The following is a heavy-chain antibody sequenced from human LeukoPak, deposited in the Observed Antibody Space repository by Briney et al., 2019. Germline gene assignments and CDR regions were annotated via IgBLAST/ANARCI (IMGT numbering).Heavy chain of an antibody. CDR2: IIPIFGTA. Sequence: ASVKVSCKASGGTFSSYAISWVRQAPGQGLEWMGGIIPIFGTANYAQKFQGRVTITADKSTSTAYMELSSLRSEDTAVYYCASYDYVWGSYRYIFDYWGQGTLVTVSS. CDR1: GGTFSSYA. D-gene: IGHD3-16*02. J-gene: IGHJ4*02. V-gene: IGHV1-69*06. CDR3: ASYDYVWGSYRYIFDY.